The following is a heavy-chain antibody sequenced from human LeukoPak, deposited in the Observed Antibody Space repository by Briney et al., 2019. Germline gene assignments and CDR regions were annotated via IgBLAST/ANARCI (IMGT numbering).Heavy chain of an antibody. CDR2: IIPIFGTA. Sequence: ASVKVSCKASGGTFSSYAISWVRQAPGQGLEWMGGIIPIFGTANYAQKFQGRVTITGDESTSTAYMELSSLRSEDTAVYYCARDPREAIVVVPAGYYYYGMDVWGQGTTVTVSS. CDR3: ARDPREAIVVVPAGYYYYGMDV. V-gene: IGHV1-69*01. D-gene: IGHD2-2*01. J-gene: IGHJ6*02. CDR1: GGTFSSYA.